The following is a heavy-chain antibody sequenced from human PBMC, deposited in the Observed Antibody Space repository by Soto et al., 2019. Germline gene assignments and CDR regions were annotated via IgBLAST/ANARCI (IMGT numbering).Heavy chain of an antibody. CDR3: AKDRTPTTVTTHYGMDV. J-gene: IGHJ6*02. CDR2: ISYDGSNK. D-gene: IGHD4-17*01. CDR1: GFTFSSYG. V-gene: IGHV3-30*18. Sequence: GGSLRLSCAASGFTFSSYGMHWVRQAPGKGLEWVAVISYDGSNKYYADSVKGRFTISRDNSKNTLYLQMNSLRAEDTAVYYCAKDRTPTTVTTHYGMDVWGQGTTVTVSS.